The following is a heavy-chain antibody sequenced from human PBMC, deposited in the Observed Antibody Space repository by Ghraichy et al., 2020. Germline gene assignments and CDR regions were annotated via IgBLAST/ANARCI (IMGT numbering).Heavy chain of an antibody. D-gene: IGHD2-15*01. CDR2: ISGSGGST. J-gene: IGHJ4*02. CDR3: AKPDTNEDIVVVVAAD. CDR1: GFTFSSYA. V-gene: IGHV3-23*01. Sequence: GGSLRLSCAASGFTFSSYAMSWVRQAPGKGLEWVSAISGSGGSTYYADSVKGRFTISRDNSKNTLYLQMNSLRAEDTAVYYCAKPDTNEDIVVVVAADWGQGTLVTVSS.